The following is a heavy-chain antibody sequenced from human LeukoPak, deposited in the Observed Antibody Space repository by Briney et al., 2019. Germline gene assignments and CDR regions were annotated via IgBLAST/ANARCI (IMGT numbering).Heavy chain of an antibody. V-gene: IGHV3-49*04. CDR3: TRGRSGLRLSFDI. CDR2: IRSKAYGGTT. D-gene: IGHD4-17*01. Sequence: PGGSLRLSCAASGFTFSSYAMSWVRQAPGKGLEWVGFIRSKAYGGTTEYAASVKGRFTISRDDSKSIAYLQMNSLKTEDTAVYYCTRGRSGLRLSFDIWGQGIMVTVSS. CDR1: GFTFSSYA. J-gene: IGHJ3*02.